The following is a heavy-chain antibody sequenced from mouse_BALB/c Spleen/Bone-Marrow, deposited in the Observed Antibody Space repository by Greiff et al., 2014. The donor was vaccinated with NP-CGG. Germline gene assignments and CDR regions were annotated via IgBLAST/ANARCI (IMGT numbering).Heavy chain of an antibody. Sequence: QVHVKQSGPELVRPGVSVKISCKGSGYTFTDYAMHWVKQSHAKSLEWIGVISTYSGNTNYNQKFKGKATMTVDKSSSTAYMELARLTSEDSAIYYCARSEYGNSYAMDYWGQGTSVTVPS. J-gene: IGHJ4*01. CDR2: ISTYSGNT. CDR3: ARSEYGNSYAMDY. V-gene: IGHV1-67*01. CDR1: GYTFTDYA. D-gene: IGHD2-10*02.